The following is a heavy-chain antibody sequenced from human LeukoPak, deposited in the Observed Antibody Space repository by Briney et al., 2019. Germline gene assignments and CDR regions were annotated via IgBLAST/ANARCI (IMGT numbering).Heavy chain of an antibody. V-gene: IGHV1-69*13. D-gene: IGHD3-16*01. CDR2: IIPVLGTA. Sequence: ASVKVSCKASGDTFSRYAISWVRQAPGRGLEWMGGIIPVLGTANYAQKFQDRVTITADESTSTTYMELSSLKSEDTAVYYCATTGGDIYYYYMDVWGKGTTVTISS. CDR3: ATTGGDIYYYYMDV. CDR1: GDTFSRYA. J-gene: IGHJ6*03.